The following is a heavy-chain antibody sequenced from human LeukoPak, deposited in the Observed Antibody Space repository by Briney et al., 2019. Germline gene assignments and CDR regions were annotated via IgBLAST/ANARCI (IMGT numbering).Heavy chain of an antibody. J-gene: IGHJ4*02. D-gene: IGHD3-3*01. CDR3: ARGGVYYDFWRLDY. CDR2: INHSGST. CDR1: GGSFSGYY. Sequence: PSETLSLTCAVYGGSFSGYYWSWIRQPPGKGLEWIGGINHSGSTNYNPSLKSRVTISVDTSKNQFSLKLSSVTAADTAVYYCARGGVYYDFWRLDYWGQGTLVTVSS. V-gene: IGHV4-34*01.